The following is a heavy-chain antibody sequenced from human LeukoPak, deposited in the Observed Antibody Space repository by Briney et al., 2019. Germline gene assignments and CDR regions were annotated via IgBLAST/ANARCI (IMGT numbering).Heavy chain of an antibody. J-gene: IGHJ4*02. D-gene: IGHD4-17*01. CDR3: ARVGDYGEPRDY. Sequence: ASVKVSCKASGGTFSSYAISWVRQAPGQGLEWMGWISTYNGNTNYAQKLQGRVTMTTDTSTSTAYMELRSLRSDDTAVYYCARVGDYGEPRDYWGQGTLVTVSS. CDR2: ISTYNGNT. CDR1: GGTFSSYA. V-gene: IGHV1-18*01.